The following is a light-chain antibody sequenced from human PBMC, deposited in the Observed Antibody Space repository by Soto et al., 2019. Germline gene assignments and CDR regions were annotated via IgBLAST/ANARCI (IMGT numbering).Light chain of an antibody. J-gene: IGKJ1*01. CDR2: GAS. CDR3: QQYNVWPPWT. CDR1: QTVSSN. V-gene: IGKV3-15*01. Sequence: EIVMTQSPATLSVSPGERATLSWRVSQTVSSNLAWYQQKLGQAPRLLIYGASTRATGVPARFSGSGSGTEFTLTISSLQSEDFAVYYCQQYNVWPPWTFGQGTKVDIK.